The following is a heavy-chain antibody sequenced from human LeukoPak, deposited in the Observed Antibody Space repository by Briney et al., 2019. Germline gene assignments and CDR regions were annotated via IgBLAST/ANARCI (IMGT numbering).Heavy chain of an antibody. J-gene: IGHJ4*02. V-gene: IGHV3-23*01. CDR2: ISGSGGST. CDR1: GFTFSSYA. Sequence: PGGSLRLSCAASGFTFSSYAMSWVRQAPGKGLEWVSAISGSGGSTYYADSVKGRFTISRDNSRNTLYLQMNSLRAEDTAVYYCAKVRVRGVIITYFDYWGREPWSPSPQ. CDR3: AKVRVRGVIITYFDY. D-gene: IGHD3-10*01.